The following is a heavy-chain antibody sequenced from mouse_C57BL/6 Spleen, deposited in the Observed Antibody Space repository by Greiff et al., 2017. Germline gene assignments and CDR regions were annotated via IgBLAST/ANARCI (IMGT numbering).Heavy chain of an antibody. J-gene: IGHJ4*01. CDR2: ISSGGSYT. Sequence: EVQLQESGGDLVKPGGSLKLSCAASGFTFSSYGMSWVRQTPDTRLEWVATISSGGSYTYYPDSVKGRFTISRDNAKNTLYLQMSSLKSEGPAMYYCARHTHYYGSSYDAMDYWGQGTSVTVSS. D-gene: IGHD1-1*01. CDR3: ARHTHYYGSSYDAMDY. V-gene: IGHV5-6*01. CDR1: GFTFSSYG.